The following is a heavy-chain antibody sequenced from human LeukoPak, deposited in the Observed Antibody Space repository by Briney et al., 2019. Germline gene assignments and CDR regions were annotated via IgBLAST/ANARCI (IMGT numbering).Heavy chain of an antibody. D-gene: IGHD3/OR15-3a*01. V-gene: IGHV4-34*01. CDR2: INHSGST. CDR3: ARLRTGYYGVGAFDI. CDR1: GGSFSGYY. Sequence: SETLSLTCAVYGGSFSGYYWSWIRQPPGKGLEWIGEINHSGSTNYNPSLKSRVTISVDTSKNQFSLKLSSVTAADTAVYYCARLRTGYYGVGAFDIWGQGTMVTVSS. J-gene: IGHJ3*02.